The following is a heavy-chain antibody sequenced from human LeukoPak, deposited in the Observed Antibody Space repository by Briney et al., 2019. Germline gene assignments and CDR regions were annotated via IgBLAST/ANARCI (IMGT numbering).Heavy chain of an antibody. J-gene: IGHJ4*02. D-gene: IGHD6-25*01. CDR1: GFIFSDYY. CDR2: VTSSGGHM. CDR3: ARDPSAGSES. Sequence: GGSLRLSCAASGFIFSDYYMTWIRQAPGKGLEWVSYVTSSGGHMYYADSAKGRFTISRDNAKNSLDLQMNSLRVEDTAVYYCARDPSAGSESWGQGTLVTVSS. V-gene: IGHV3-11*04.